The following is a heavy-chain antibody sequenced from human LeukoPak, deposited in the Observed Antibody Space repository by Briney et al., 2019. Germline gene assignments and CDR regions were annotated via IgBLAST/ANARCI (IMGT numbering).Heavy chain of an antibody. CDR3: AKGRGPGGIARHYIDY. CDR2: ISGSSGNT. Sequence: PGGSLRLSCAASRFTFRDYAMNWVRQAPRKGLEWVLSISGSSGNTYYTDSVKGRFTISRDNSKSTLYLQMNSLRAEDTAVYYCAKGRGPGGIARHYIDYWGQGTLVIVSS. D-gene: IGHD2-21*01. V-gene: IGHV3-23*01. J-gene: IGHJ4*02. CDR1: RFTFRDYA.